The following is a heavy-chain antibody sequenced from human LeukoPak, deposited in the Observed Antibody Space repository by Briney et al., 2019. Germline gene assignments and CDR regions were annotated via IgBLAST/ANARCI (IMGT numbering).Heavy chain of an antibody. J-gene: IGHJ6*02. Sequence: SETLSLTCTVSGGSISSSSYYWGWIRQPPGKGLEWIGSIYYSGSTYYNPSLKSRVTISVDTSKNQFSLKLSSVTAADTAVYYCARRRAGGWDYYYYGMDVWGQGTMVTVSS. D-gene: IGHD1-26*01. V-gene: IGHV4-39*01. CDR3: ARRRAGGWDYYYYGMDV. CDR1: GGSISSSSYY. CDR2: IYYSGST.